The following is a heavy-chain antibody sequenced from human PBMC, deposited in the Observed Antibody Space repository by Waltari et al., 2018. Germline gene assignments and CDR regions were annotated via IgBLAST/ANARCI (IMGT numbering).Heavy chain of an antibody. CDR2: SVGGGSYT. J-gene: IGHJ6*03. CDR3: AKELGQSNYYYYLPD. D-gene: IGHD3-16*01. CDR1: GFTYSSYA. Sequence: EVQLLESGGGLVQPGGSLRLSCAASGFTYSSYAMGWVRQAQGWGVEWVSVSVGGGSYTYLRDSVMCRFPISRDTSKTPLFLQMNTLRAQDTAVYYCAKELGQSNYYYYLPDWGKGTTVTVSS. V-gene: IGHV3-23*03.